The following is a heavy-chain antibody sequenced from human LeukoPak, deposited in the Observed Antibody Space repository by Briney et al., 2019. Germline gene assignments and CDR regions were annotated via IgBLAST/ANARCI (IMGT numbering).Heavy chain of an antibody. Sequence: PGGSLRLSCTASGFTFSSYWMSWVRQAPGKGLEWVANIKQDGSEKDYVDSVKGRFTISRDNAKNSLYLEMSSLRVEDTAVYYCARDRGWRTSGYYLYHFDYWGQGTLVTFAS. CDR2: IKQDGSEK. V-gene: IGHV3-7*01. J-gene: IGHJ4*02. CDR3: ARDRGWRTSGYYLYHFDY. D-gene: IGHD3-22*01. CDR1: GFTFSSYW.